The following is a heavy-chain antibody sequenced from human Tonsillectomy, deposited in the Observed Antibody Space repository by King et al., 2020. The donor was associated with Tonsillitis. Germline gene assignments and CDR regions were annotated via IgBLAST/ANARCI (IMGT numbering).Heavy chain of an antibody. CDR3: ARGRFGEFNFDY. CDR2: IYHSGST. Sequence: QLQESGSGLVKPSQTLSLTCAVSGGSISSGGYSWSWIRQPPGKGLEWIGYIYHSGSTYYNPSLKSRVTISVDRSKNQFSLKLSSVTAADTAVYYCARGRFGEFNFDYWGQGTLVTVSS. J-gene: IGHJ4*02. D-gene: IGHD3-10*01. CDR1: GGSISSGGYS. V-gene: IGHV4-30-2*01.